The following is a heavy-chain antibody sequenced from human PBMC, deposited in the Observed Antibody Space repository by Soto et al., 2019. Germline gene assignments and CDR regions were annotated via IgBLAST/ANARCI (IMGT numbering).Heavy chain of an antibody. CDR3: AKDPGGQAVALDY. Sequence: SLRISCAASGFTFSSDGMHWVRQAQGKGLEWVAVISNDGSNKYYADSVKGRFTISRDNSKNTLYLQMNSLRAEDTAVYYCAKDPGGQAVALDYWGQGTPVTVS. CDR1: GFTFSSDG. D-gene: IGHD6-19*01. CDR2: ISNDGSNK. J-gene: IGHJ4*02. V-gene: IGHV3-30*18.